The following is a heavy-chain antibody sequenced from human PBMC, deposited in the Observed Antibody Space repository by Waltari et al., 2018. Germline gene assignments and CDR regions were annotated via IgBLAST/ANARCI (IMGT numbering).Heavy chain of an antibody. V-gene: IGHV3-48*03. CDR3: ARRFDS. Sequence: EVQLVESGGGWVRPGGSLRLSCAPSGFTFSSYGMNWVRQAPGKGLEWISYISGSGTTIYYADSVKGRFTISRDDAENSLYLQMNSLRAEDTALYYCARRFDSWGQGTRVTVSS. J-gene: IGHJ4*02. CDR2: ISGSGTTI. CDR1: GFTFSSYG.